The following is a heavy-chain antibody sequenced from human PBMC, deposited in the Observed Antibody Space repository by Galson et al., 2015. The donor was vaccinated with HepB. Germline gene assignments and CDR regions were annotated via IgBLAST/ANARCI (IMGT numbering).Heavy chain of an antibody. J-gene: IGHJ4*02. CDR2: INHSGST. Sequence: TLSLTCAVYGGSFSGYYWSWIRQPPGKGLEWIGEINHSGSTNYNPSLKSRVTISVDTSKNQFSLKLSSVTAADTAVYYCARGKGRITMVRGVMKTFDYWGQGTLVTVSS. D-gene: IGHD3-10*01. CDR1: GGSFSGYY. V-gene: IGHV4-34*01. CDR3: ARGKGRITMVRGVMKTFDY.